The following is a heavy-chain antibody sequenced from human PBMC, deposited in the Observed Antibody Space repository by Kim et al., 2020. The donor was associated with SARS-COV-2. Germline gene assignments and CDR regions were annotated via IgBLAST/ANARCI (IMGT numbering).Heavy chain of an antibody. J-gene: IGHJ4*02. CDR3: AREFHTAMAPFDY. V-gene: IGHV3-30*01. Sequence: YADSVKGRFTISRDNSKNTLYLQMNSLRAEDTAVYYCAREFHTAMAPFDYWGQGTLVTVSS. D-gene: IGHD5-18*01.